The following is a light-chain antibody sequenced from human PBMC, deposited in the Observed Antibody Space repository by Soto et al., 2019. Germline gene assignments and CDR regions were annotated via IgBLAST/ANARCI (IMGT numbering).Light chain of an antibody. CDR2: GAS. CDR3: QQSGGSPGT. Sequence: VLTKSPGTLSLSPGERATLSCRASHTGSSTYLAWYQQKVGQAPRLLIYGASTRATGIPDRFSGSGSGTDFTLIISRLEPEDFAVYYCQQSGGSPGTFGQGTKVEIK. V-gene: IGKV3-20*01. CDR1: HTGSSTY. J-gene: IGKJ1*01.